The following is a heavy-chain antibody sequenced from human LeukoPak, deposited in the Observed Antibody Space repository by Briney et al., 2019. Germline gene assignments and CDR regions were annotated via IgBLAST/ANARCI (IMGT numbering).Heavy chain of an antibody. V-gene: IGHV3-33*01. CDR2: IWYDGGNK. J-gene: IGHJ6*04. CDR1: GFTFSSYG. D-gene: IGHD3-10*01. Sequence: GGSLRLSCAASGFTFSSYGMHWVRQAPGKGLEWVAVIWYDGGNKYYADSVKGRFTISRDNSKNTLYLQMNSLRAEDTAVYYCARDPGINGMDVWGKGTTVTVSP. CDR3: ARDPGINGMDV.